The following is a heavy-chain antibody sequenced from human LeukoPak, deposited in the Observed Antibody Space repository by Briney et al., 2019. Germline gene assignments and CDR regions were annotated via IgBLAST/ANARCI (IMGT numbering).Heavy chain of an antibody. V-gene: IGHV1-3*01. CDR2: INAGNGNT. J-gene: IGHJ4*02. D-gene: IGHD6-13*01. Sequence: ASVKVSCKASGYTFTSYAMHWVRQAPGQRLEWMGWINAGNGNTKYSQKFQGRVTITRDTSASTAYMELSSLRSEDTAVYYCASGSSWYGGFDYWGQGTLVIVSS. CDR1: GYTFTSYA. CDR3: ASGSSWYGGFDY.